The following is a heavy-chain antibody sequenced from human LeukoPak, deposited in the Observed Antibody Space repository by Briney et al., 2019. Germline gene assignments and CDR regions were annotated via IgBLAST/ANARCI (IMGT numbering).Heavy chain of an antibody. D-gene: IGHD2-21*02. J-gene: IGHJ4*02. CDR2: IKEDGSEK. Sequence: GGSLRLSCAASGFTFSSYWMSWVRQAPGKGLEWVANIKEDGSEKNYVDSVKGRFTISRENAKNSLYLQMNSLTAEDTAVYYCANTLRTYCDGDCLGYWGQGTLVTVSS. CDR1: GFTFSSYW. CDR3: ANTLRTYCDGDCLGY. V-gene: IGHV3-7*01.